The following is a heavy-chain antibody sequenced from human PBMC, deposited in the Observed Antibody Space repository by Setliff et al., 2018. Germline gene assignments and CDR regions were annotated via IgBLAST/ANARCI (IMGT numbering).Heavy chain of an antibody. CDR1: GGSISSYY. CDR3: ALSSSWFKDFQH. J-gene: IGHJ1*01. V-gene: IGHV4-59*01. Sequence: SETLSLTCTVSGGSISSYYWSWIRQPPGKGLEWIGYINYSGSTNYNPSLKSRVTISEDMSKNQFSLKVSSVTAADTAIYYCALSSSWFKDFQHWGQGTLVTASS. CDR2: INYSGST. D-gene: IGHD6-13*01.